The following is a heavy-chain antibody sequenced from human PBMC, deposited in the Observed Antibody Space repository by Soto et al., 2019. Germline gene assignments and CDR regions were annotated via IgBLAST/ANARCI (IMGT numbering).Heavy chain of an antibody. D-gene: IGHD1-1*01. V-gene: IGHV3-7*01. CDR2: IKYDGSAK. CDR3: ARRNLFDY. J-gene: IGHJ4*02. CDR1: GFTFSDYW. Sequence: EVQQVDSGGGLVQPGGSLRLSCAASGFTFSDYWMSWVRQAPGKGLECVASIKYDGSAKYYVDSVKGRFTISRDNAKNSFYLQMNSLRVEDTAVYYCARRNLFDYWGQGTLVTVSS.